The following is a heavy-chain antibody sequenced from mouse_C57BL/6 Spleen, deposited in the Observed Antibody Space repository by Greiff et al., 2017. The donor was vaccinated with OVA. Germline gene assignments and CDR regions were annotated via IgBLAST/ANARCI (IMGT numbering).Heavy chain of an antibody. J-gene: IGHJ2*01. CDR3: ARHGYYYDGSQYYFDY. CDR2: ISGGGGNT. Sequence: EVKLMESGGGLVKPGGSLKLSCAASGFTFSSYTMSWVRQTPEQRLEWVATISGGGGNTYYPDSVKGRFTLSRDNATNTLYLQMGSLRSEDTALEYCARHGYYYDGSQYYFDYWGQGTTLTVSS. V-gene: IGHV5-9*01. CDR1: GFTFSSYT. D-gene: IGHD1-1*01.